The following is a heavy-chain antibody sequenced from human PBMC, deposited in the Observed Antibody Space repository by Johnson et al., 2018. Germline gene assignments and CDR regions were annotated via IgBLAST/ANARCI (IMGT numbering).Heavy chain of an antibody. Sequence: QVQLQESGPGLVKPSETLSLTCTVSGASISSSSYYWGWIRQPPGKGLEWIGRIYYGGSSDYNPSLKSRVTISVDTSKSQFSLRLTSVTAADTAVYYWARVPKGQLGSYYYYYMDVWGKGTTVTVSS. J-gene: IGHJ6*03. CDR1: GASISSSSYY. D-gene: IGHD6-13*01. V-gene: IGHV4-39*07. CDR3: ARVPKGQLGSYYYYYMDV. CDR2: IYYGGSS.